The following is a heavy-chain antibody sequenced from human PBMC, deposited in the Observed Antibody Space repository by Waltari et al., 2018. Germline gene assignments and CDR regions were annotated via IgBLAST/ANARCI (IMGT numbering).Heavy chain of an antibody. CDR2: IYYSGGT. D-gene: IGHD5-12*01. J-gene: IGHJ6*02. CDR3: AREGYSCYDAYYYYGMDV. CDR1: GGSISSSSYY. Sequence: QLQLQESGPGLVKPSETLSLTCTVSGGSISSSSYYWGWIRQPPGKGLEWIGSIYYSGGTYYNPSLKSRVTISVDTSKNQFSLKLSSVTAADTAVYYCAREGYSCYDAYYYYGMDVWGQGTTVTVSS. V-gene: IGHV4-39*07.